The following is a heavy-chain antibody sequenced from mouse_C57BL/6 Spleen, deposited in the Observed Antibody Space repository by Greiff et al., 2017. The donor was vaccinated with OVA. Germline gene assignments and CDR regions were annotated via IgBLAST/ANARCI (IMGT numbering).Heavy chain of an antibody. V-gene: IGHV5-16*01. J-gene: IGHJ2*01. CDR3: ARGTMVTTFDY. Sequence: EVKLMESEGGLVQPGSSMKLSCTASGFTFSDYYMAWVRQVPEKGLEWVANINYDGSSTYYLDSLKSRFIISRDNAKNILYLQMSSLKSEDTATYYCARGTMVTTFDYWGQGTTLTVSS. CDR1: GFTFSDYY. CDR2: INYDGSST. D-gene: IGHD2-2*01.